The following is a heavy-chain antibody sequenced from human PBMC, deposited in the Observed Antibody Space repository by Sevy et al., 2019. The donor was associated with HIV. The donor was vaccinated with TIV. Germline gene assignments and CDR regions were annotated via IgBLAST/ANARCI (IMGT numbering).Heavy chain of an antibody. Sequence: GGSLRLSCAASGFTFSSYAMSWVRQAPGKGLEWVSAISGSGGSTYYADSVMGPFTISRDNSKKTLYLQMNSLRAEDTAVYYCAKDLNRPVVRYSSSWYPFDYWGQGTLVTVSS. CDR3: AKDLNRPVVRYSSSWYPFDY. CDR2: ISGSGGST. V-gene: IGHV3-23*01. J-gene: IGHJ4*02. CDR1: GFTFSSYA. D-gene: IGHD6-13*01.